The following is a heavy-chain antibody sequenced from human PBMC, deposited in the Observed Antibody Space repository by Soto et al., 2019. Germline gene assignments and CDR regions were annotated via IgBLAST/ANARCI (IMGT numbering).Heavy chain of an antibody. D-gene: IGHD4-17*01. CDR3: ETPYGGNSGDAFDI. J-gene: IGHJ3*02. CDR1: GYSFTSYW. CDR2: IDPSDSYT. V-gene: IGHV5-10-1*01. Sequence: PGESLKISCKGSGYSFTSYWISWVRQMPGKGLEWMGRIDPSDSYTNYSPSFQGRVTISADKSISTAYLQWSSLKASDTAMYYCETPYGGNSGDAFDIWGQGTMVTVSS.